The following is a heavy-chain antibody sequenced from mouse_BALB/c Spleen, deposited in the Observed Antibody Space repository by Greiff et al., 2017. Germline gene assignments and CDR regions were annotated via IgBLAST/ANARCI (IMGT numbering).Heavy chain of an antibody. CDR1: GYTFTSYW. CDR3: ANGNYEGYYAMDY. V-gene: IGHV1S81*02. J-gene: IGHJ4*01. CDR2: INPSNGRT. Sequence: VQLQESGAELVRPGTSVKVSCKASGYTFTSYWMHWVKQRPGQGLEWIGEINPSNGRTNYNEKFKSKATLTVDKSSSTAYMQLSSLTSEDSAVYYCANGNYEGYYAMDYWGQGTSVTVSS. D-gene: IGHD2-1*01.